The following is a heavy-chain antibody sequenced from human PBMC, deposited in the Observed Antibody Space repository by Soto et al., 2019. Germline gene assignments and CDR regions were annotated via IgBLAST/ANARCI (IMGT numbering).Heavy chain of an antibody. Sequence: LSCAASGFTFSSYAMHWVRQAPGKGLEWVAVISYDGSNKYYADSVKGRFTISRDNSKNTLYLQMNSLRAEDTAVYYCARGRPPTVTLDYWGQGTLVTVSS. CDR2: ISYDGSNK. CDR1: GFTFSSYA. D-gene: IGHD4-17*01. J-gene: IGHJ4*02. CDR3: ARGRPPTVTLDY. V-gene: IGHV3-30-3*01.